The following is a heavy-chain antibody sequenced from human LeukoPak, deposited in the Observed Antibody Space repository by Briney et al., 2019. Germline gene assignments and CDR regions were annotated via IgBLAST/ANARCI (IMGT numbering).Heavy chain of an antibody. J-gene: IGHJ4*02. CDR1: GFTFSSYA. CDR3: AKDIGGHTYGYWGYSFDY. V-gene: IGHV3-23*01. D-gene: IGHD5-18*01. CDR2: ISGGGGST. Sequence: GGSLRLSCAASGFTFSSYAMSWVRQAPGKWLEWVSAISGGGGSTYYAEPVKGRFTISRDYSQNTLYLVMSSLRAEDTAIYFCAKDIGGHTYGYWGYSFDYWGQGTPVTVSS.